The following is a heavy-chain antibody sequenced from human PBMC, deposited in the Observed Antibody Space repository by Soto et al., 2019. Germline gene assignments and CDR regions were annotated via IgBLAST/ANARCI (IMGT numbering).Heavy chain of an antibody. CDR1: GGSISSGGYY. D-gene: IGHD3-3*01. V-gene: IGHV4-31*03. CDR3: ARASSFLRFLEWSYGMDV. J-gene: IGHJ6*02. CDR2: IYYSGST. Sequence: PSETLSLTCTVSGGSISSGGYYWSWIRQHPGKGLEWIGYIYYSGSTYYNPSLKSRVTISVDMSKNQFSLKLSSVTAADTAVYYCARASSFLRFLEWSYGMDVWGQGTTVTVSS.